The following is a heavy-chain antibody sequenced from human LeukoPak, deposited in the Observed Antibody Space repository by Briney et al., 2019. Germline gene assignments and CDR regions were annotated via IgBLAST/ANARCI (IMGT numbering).Heavy chain of an antibody. CDR2: ISSGGNTI. V-gene: IGHV3-48*03. Sequence: PGGSLRLPCAASGFTFSSYEMNWVRQAPGKGLEWVSYISSGGNTIYYADSVKGRFTISRDNAKNSLYLQMNSLRAEDTAVYYCAREGTAMVSFDYWGQGTLVTVSS. CDR1: GFTFSSYE. D-gene: IGHD5-18*01. CDR3: AREGTAMVSFDY. J-gene: IGHJ4*02.